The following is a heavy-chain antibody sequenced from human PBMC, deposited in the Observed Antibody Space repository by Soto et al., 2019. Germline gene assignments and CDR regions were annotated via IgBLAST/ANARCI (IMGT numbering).Heavy chain of an antibody. CDR3: AREMTAARGGS. CDR2: VYSGGTL. J-gene: IGHJ5*02. V-gene: IGHV3-66*01. CDR1: GFTVTSSY. Sequence: EAQVVESGGGLVQPGGSLRLSCAASGFTVTSSYMSWVRQAPGKGLEWVSSVYSGGTLYYADSVRGRFTLSRDNSKNTLFLKMNNVRAEDTAVYYCAREMTAARGGSWGQGALVIVSS. D-gene: IGHD3-16*01.